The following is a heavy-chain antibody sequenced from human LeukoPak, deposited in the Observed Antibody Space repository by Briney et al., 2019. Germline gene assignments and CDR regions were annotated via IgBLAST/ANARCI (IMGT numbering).Heavy chain of an antibody. CDR1: GGSISSSNW. CDR3: AGIFPIGETFRNWFDP. Sequence: SETLSLTCAVSGGSISSSNWWSWVRQPPGKGLEWIGEIYHSGSTNYNPSLKSRVTISVDKSKNQFSLKLTSVTAADTAVYYCAGIFPIGETFRNWFDPGGQGTLVTVSS. V-gene: IGHV4-4*02. J-gene: IGHJ5*02. D-gene: IGHD2-21*01. CDR2: IYHSGST.